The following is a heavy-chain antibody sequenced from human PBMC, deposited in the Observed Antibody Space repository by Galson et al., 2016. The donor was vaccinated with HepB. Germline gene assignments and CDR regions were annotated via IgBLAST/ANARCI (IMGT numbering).Heavy chain of an antibody. CDR2: ISAYTGNK. CDR1: GYTFTNYC. V-gene: IGHV1-18*01. D-gene: IGHD4-17*01. J-gene: IGHJ4*01. CDR3: ARDDDDSDVDFGF. Sequence: SVKVSCKASGYTFTNYCLNWVRQAPGQGLEWMGWISAYTGNKMYAQTFRDRLTMTRDTSNSTAYMELRSLRSDDTAVYYCARDDDDSDVDFGFWGQGTLVTVSS.